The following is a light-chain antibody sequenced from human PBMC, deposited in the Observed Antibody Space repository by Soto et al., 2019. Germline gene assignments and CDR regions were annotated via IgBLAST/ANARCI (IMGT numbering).Light chain of an antibody. CDR2: GTF. Sequence: EIVLTQSPGTLSLSPGERATLSCRASRSVSDSYIAWYQQKPGQAPRLLIYGTFTRATGIPDRFSGSGSGTDFTLTISRLEPEAFAVFYCQHYGSSQYTFGQGTKLEIK. CDR1: RSVSDSY. J-gene: IGKJ2*01. CDR3: QHYGSSQYT. V-gene: IGKV3-20*01.